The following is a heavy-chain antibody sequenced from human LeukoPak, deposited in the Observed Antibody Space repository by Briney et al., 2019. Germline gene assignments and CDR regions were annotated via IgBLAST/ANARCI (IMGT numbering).Heavy chain of an antibody. CDR2: INPNSGGT. J-gene: IGHJ6*02. D-gene: IGHD3-3*01. CDR1: GYTFTDYY. V-gene: IGHV1-2*02. CDR3: ARGPGVGLRFLEWSSRYGVDV. Sequence: GASVKVSCKASGYTFTDYYMHWVRQAPGQGLEWMGWINPNSGGTNSAQKFQGRVTMTRDTSISTAYLELSRLKSDDTAVYYCARGPGVGLRFLEWSSRYGVDVWGQGTTVTVSS.